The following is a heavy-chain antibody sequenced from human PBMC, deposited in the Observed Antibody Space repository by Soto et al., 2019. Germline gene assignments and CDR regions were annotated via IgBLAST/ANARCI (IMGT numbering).Heavy chain of an antibody. CDR3: ARDRLRYNWNDFPYYYYGMDV. J-gene: IGHJ6*02. D-gene: IGHD1-1*01. CDR1: GFTFSSYA. CDR2: ISYDGSNK. Sequence: QVQLVESGGGVVQPGRSLRLSCAAPGFTFSSYAMHWVRQAPGKGLEWVAVISYDGSNKYYADSVKGRFTISRDNSKNTLYLKMNSLRAEDTAVYYCARDRLRYNWNDFPYYYYGMDVWGQGTTVTVSS. V-gene: IGHV3-30-3*01.